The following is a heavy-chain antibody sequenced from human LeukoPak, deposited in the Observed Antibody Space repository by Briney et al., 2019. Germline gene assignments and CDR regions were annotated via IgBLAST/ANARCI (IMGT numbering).Heavy chain of an antibody. V-gene: IGHV3-74*03. Sequence: GGSLRLSCAASGFTFSRFWIYWVRHAPGKGLVWFSRINGEGSETMYADSVKGRFTITRDNAKNTLYLQMNSLRAEDTAVYYCARVRMGDDFNPFDYWGQGTLVTVSS. CDR1: GFTFSRFW. CDR3: ARVRMGDDFNPFDY. J-gene: IGHJ4*02. CDR2: INGEGSET. D-gene: IGHD3-16*01.